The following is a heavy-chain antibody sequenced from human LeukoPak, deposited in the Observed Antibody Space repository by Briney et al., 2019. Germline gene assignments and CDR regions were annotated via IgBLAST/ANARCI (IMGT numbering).Heavy chain of an antibody. V-gene: IGHV3-30*02. CDR2: IRYDGSNK. Sequence: GGSLRLSCAASGFTFSSYGMRWVRQAPGKGLEWVAFIRYDGSNKYYADSVKGRFTISRDNSKNTLYLQMNSLRAEDTAVYYCAKGGDGYNYPDYWGQGTLVTVSS. CDR3: AKGGDGYNYPDY. CDR1: GFTFSSYG. D-gene: IGHD5-24*01. J-gene: IGHJ4*02.